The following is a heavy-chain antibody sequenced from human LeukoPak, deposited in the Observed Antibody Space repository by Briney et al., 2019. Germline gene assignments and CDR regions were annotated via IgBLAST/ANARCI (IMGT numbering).Heavy chain of an antibody. CDR3: ARAVGATLYNWFDP. Sequence: SETLSLTCTVSGGSISSSSYYWGWIRQPPGKGLEWIGSIYYSGSTYYNPSLKSRVTISVDTSKSQFSLKLSSVTAADTAVYYCARAVGATLYNWFDPWGQGTLVTVSS. CDR2: IYYSGST. V-gene: IGHV4-39*01. J-gene: IGHJ5*02. D-gene: IGHD1-26*01. CDR1: GGSISSSSYY.